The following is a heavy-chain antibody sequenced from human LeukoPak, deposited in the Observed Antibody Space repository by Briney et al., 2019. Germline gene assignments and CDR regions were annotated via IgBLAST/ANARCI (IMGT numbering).Heavy chain of an antibody. D-gene: IGHD1-26*01. V-gene: IGHV3-30*03. CDR2: ISYDGSNE. CDR3: AREDLVGAIDY. J-gene: IGHJ4*02. CDR1: GFTFSSYW. Sequence: GGSLRLSCVASGFTFSSYWMTWVRQAPGKGLEWVAIISYDGSNEYYADSVKGRFTISRDNAKNSLYLQMNSLRVEDTATYYCAREDLVGAIDYWGQGTLVTVSS.